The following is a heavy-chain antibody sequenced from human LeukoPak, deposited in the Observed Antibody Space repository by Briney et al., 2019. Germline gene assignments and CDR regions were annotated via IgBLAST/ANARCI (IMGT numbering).Heavy chain of an antibody. J-gene: IGHJ4*02. Sequence: GGSLRLSCAASGFTFSDYWMHWVRQAPGKGLVWVSHINADEDRAAYADSVKGRFTISRDNARNTLYLQMNSLRAEDTAVYYCAKDQVMAYFDYWGQGTLVTVSS. CDR1: GFTFSDYW. D-gene: IGHD2-21*01. V-gene: IGHV3-74*01. CDR3: AKDQVMAYFDY. CDR2: INADEDRA.